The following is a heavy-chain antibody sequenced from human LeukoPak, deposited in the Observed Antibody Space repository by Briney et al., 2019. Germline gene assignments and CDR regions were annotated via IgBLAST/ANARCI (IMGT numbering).Heavy chain of an antibody. Sequence: GGSLRLSCAASGFTFSSYAMHWVRQAPGKGLEWVAVISYDGSNKYYADSMKGRFTISRDNSKNTLYLQMNSLRAEDTAVYYCASLAAALTDYWGQGTLVTVSS. CDR2: ISYDGSNK. J-gene: IGHJ4*02. CDR3: ASLAAALTDY. V-gene: IGHV3-30-3*01. D-gene: IGHD6-13*01. CDR1: GFTFSSYA.